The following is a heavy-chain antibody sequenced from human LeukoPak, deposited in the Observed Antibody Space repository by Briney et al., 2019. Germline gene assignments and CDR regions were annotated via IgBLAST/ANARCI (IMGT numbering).Heavy chain of an antibody. CDR3: ARGPRFYYYYYMDV. Sequence: GGSLRLSCAASGFTFSIYWMSWVRQAPGKGLEWVANIKQDGSEKNYVDSVKGRFTISRDNAKNSLYLQMDSLRAEDTAVYYCARGPRFYYYYYMDVWGKGTTVTVSS. V-gene: IGHV3-7*04. CDR2: IKQDGSEK. J-gene: IGHJ6*03. CDR1: GFTFSIYW.